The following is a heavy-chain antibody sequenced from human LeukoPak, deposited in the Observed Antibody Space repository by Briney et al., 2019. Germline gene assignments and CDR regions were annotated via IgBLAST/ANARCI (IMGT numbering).Heavy chain of an antibody. D-gene: IGHD1-7*01. J-gene: IGHJ4*02. Sequence: GESLRLSCAASGFTFSSFGMHWVRQAPGKGLEWVAFISYGGSNDYYADSVKGRFTISRDNSKNTLYLQMNSLRAEDTAVYYCGSGNYLVYWGQGTLVTVSS. CDR1: GFTFSSFG. CDR2: ISYGGSND. V-gene: IGHV3-30*03. CDR3: GSGNYLVY.